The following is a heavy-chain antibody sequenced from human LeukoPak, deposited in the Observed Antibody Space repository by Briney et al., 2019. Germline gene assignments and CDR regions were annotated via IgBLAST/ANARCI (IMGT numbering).Heavy chain of an antibody. CDR2: TNPNSGGT. V-gene: IGHV1-2*02. D-gene: IGHD4-17*01. CDR3: AIDYGDYYYYMDV. Sequence: ASVKVSCKASGYTFTNYGISWVRQAPGQGLEWMGWTNPNSGGTNYAQKFQGRVTMTRDTSISTAYMELSRLRSDDTAVYYCAIDYGDYYYYMDVWGKGTTVTVSS. CDR1: GYTFTNYG. J-gene: IGHJ6*03.